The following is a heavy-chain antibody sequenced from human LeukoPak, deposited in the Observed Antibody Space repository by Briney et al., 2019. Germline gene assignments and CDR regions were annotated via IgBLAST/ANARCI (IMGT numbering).Heavy chain of an antibody. Sequence: GGSLRLSCAASGFTFSRYWMHWVRQAPGKGLVWVSRIKNDGSSTNYADSVKGRFTMSRDNAKNTLYLQMNSLRAEDTAVYYCARRIAGYFDLWGRGTLVTVSS. CDR2: IKNDGSST. CDR1: GFTFSRYW. J-gene: IGHJ2*01. CDR3: ARRIAGYFDL. D-gene: IGHD6-13*01. V-gene: IGHV3-74*01.